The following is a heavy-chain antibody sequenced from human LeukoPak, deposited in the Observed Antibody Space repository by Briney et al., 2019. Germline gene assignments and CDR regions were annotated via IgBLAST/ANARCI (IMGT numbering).Heavy chain of an antibody. CDR3: AKDPAGGYSYEINAFDI. CDR2: IKQDGSEK. V-gene: IGHV3-7*01. Sequence: GSLRLSCAASGFTFSSYWMSWVRQAPGKGLEWVANIKQDGSEKYYVDSVKGRFTISRDNAKNSLYLQMNSLRAEDTAVYYCAKDPAGGYSYEINAFDIWGQGTMVTVSS. J-gene: IGHJ3*02. CDR1: GFTFSSYW. D-gene: IGHD5-18*01.